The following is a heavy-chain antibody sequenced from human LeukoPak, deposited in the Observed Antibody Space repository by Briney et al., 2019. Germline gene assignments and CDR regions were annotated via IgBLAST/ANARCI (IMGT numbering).Heavy chain of an antibody. Sequence: GASVKVSCEASGYTFINYGITWVRQAPGQGLEWVGWISAYNGDTNYAQKLQGRVTMTTDTSTSTAYMELRSLRSDDTALYYCARFDFDFWSGRSFDPWGQGTLVTVSS. J-gene: IGHJ5*02. CDR3: ARFDFDFWSGRSFDP. CDR1: GYTFINYG. D-gene: IGHD3-3*01. CDR2: ISAYNGDT. V-gene: IGHV1-18*01.